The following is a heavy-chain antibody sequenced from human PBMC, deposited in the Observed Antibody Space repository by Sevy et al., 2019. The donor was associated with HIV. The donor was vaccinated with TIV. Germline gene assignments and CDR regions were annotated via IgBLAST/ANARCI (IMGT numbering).Heavy chain of an antibody. Sequence: GGSLRLSCAASGFAFSSHAMHWVRQAPGKGLEWVGVISYEGTETFYAASVEGRFTISRDNSKNMLSLQINSLRPEDTAVYYCARDGGYSIKWYPLYWGQRTLVTVSS. CDR1: GFAFSSHA. J-gene: IGHJ4*01. CDR3: ARDGGYSIKWYPLY. D-gene: IGHD6-13*01. V-gene: IGHV3-30-3*01. CDR2: ISYEGTET.